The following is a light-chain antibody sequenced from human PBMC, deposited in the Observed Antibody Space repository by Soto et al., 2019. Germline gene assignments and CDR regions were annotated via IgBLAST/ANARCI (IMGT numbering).Light chain of an antibody. CDR1: QAITNN. J-gene: IGKJ1*01. CDR2: AAS. Sequence: IHLTHSPSSLSASLPHRFPINFRASQAITNNLGWYQQKPGKAPKLLIYAASSLQSGVPSRFSGSGSGTDFTLTISSLQPEDFATYYCLQDYNYTWTFGQGTKVDIK. CDR3: LQDYNYTWT. V-gene: IGKV1-6*02.